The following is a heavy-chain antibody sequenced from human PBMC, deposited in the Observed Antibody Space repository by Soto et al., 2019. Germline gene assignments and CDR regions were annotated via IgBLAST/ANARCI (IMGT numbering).Heavy chain of an antibody. CDR3: ARVTRDGQNYVGYFDY. Sequence: QVQLQESGPGLVRPSETLSLTCTVSGGSINSYYWHWIRQPPGKGLEWIGYISDSGSTSYNPSLKSRVTISVDTSKNQFSLNLSSVTAADTAVYYCARVTRDGQNYVGYFDYWGQGTLVTVSS. D-gene: IGHD3-16*01. V-gene: IGHV4-59*01. J-gene: IGHJ4*02. CDR2: ISDSGST. CDR1: GGSINSYY.